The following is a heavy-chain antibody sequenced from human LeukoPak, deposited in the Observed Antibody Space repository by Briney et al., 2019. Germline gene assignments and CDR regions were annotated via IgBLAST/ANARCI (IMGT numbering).Heavy chain of an antibody. J-gene: IGHJ6*02. Sequence: GGSLRLSCAASGFTFTTYWMHWVRQAPGKGLVWVSHINSEGSITSYADSVKGRFTISRDNAKNTLYLQMNSLRAEDTAVYYCARDAVDTANAVWGQGTTVTVSS. CDR3: ARDAVDTANAV. CDR2: INSEGSIT. D-gene: IGHD5-18*01. V-gene: IGHV3-74*01. CDR1: GFTFTTYW.